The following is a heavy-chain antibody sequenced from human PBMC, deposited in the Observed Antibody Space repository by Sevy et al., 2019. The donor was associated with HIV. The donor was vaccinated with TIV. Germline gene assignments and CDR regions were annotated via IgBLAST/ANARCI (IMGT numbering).Heavy chain of an antibody. CDR2: ISAYNGNT. D-gene: IGHD4-17*01. V-gene: IGHV1-18*01. CDR1: GYTFTSYG. J-gene: IGHJ3*02. Sequence: ASVKVSCKASGYTFTSYGISWVRQAPAQGLAGMGWISAYNGNTNYAQKLQGRVTMTTDTSTSTGYMELRSLKSDDTAVYYCARNGHEGCPYLDAFDIWGQGTMVTVSS. CDR3: ARNGHEGCPYLDAFDI.